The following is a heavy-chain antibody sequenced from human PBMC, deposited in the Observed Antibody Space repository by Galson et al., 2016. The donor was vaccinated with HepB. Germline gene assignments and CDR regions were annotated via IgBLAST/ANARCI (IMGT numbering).Heavy chain of an antibody. CDR2: ISGGSSTI. CDR1: GFTFSSSA. D-gene: IGHD3-22*01. CDR3: ARASYYYDSSDYRASYYFDY. Sequence: SLRLSCAASGFTFSSSAMNWVRQAPGKGLEWLSHISGGSSTIYHADSVKGRFTVSRDNAKNSLYLQMNSLRAEDTAVYYCARASYYYDSSDYRASYYFDYWGQGTLVTVSS. J-gene: IGHJ4*02. V-gene: IGHV3-48*01.